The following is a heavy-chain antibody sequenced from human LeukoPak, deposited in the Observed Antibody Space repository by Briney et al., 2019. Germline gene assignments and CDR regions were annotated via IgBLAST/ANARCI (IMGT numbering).Heavy chain of an antibody. V-gene: IGHV3-48*01. CDR1: GFTFSSYS. Sequence: HSGGSLRLSCAASGFTFSSYSMNWVRQAPGKGLEWVSYISTSRSTIYYADSVKGRFTISRDNAKNSLYLQMNSLRVEDTAVYYCAKSGERRRPYHFDYWGQGTLVTVSS. CDR2: ISTSRSTI. D-gene: IGHD3-10*01. CDR3: AKSGERRRPYHFDY. J-gene: IGHJ4*02.